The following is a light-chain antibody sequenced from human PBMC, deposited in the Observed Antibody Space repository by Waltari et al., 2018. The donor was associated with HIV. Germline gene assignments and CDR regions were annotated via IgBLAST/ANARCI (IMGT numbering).Light chain of an antibody. CDR2: AAS. V-gene: IGKV1-12*01. CDR1: QSIGYS. J-gene: IGKJ4*01. CDR3: QQADSFPHT. Sequence: DIQMAQSPSSVTGSVGATVPITCRTSQSIGYSLAWYQHQPGRAPKLLIFAASKLENGVPPRFAGSGSGTYFALTISSLQADDSATYYCQQADSFPHTFGGGTRVEIE.